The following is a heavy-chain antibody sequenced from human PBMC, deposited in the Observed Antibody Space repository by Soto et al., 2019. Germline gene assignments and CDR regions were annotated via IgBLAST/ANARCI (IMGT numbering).Heavy chain of an antibody. CDR3: ARTYYYDSTGYYRTFDY. CDR1: GFTFGSYA. V-gene: IGHV3-23*01. D-gene: IGHD3-22*01. Sequence: GSLRLSCAASGFTFGSYAMSWVRLAPGKGLEWVSVAGPSGSSTFYADSVRGQFTISRDNVENTLYLQMNSLRVADTALYFCARTYYYDSTGYYRTFDYWGQGTLVTVSS. J-gene: IGHJ4*02. CDR2: AGPSGSST.